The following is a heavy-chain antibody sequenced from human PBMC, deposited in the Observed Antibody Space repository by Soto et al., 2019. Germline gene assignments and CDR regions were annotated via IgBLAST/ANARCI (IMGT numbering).Heavy chain of an antibody. CDR3: ARGLGYCSGGSCYSDY. V-gene: IGHV4-4*02. D-gene: IGHD2-15*01. CDR2: IYHSGGT. J-gene: IGHJ4*02. CDR1: SGSISSSNW. Sequence: SETLSLTCAVSSGSISSSNWWSWVRQPPGKGLEWIGEIYHSGGTNYNPSLKSRVTISVDKSKNQFSLKLSSVTAADTAVYYCARGLGYCSGGSCYSDYWGQGTLVTVSS.